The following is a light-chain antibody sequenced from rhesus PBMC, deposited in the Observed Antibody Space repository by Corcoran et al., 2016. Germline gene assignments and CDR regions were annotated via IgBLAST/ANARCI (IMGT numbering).Light chain of an antibody. J-gene: IGKJ2*01. V-gene: IGKV1-25*01. CDR3: QQYYTTPYN. CDR1: QGITND. CDR2: EAS. Sequence: DIQMTQSPSSLSASIGDRVTITCRASQGITNDLAWYQQKPGKSLKVLIYEASSLQSGFPSRFSGSGSGTDFTLTITSLQSEDFATYYCQQYYTTPYNFGQGTKVEIK.